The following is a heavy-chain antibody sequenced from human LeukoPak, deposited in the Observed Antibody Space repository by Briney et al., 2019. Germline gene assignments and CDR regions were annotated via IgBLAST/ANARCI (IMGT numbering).Heavy chain of an antibody. CDR2: MDPNSGNT. V-gene: IGHV1-8*01. CDR3: VLDDSSGSHLD. CDR1: GYTFTSYD. Sequence: EASVKVSCKASGYTFTSYDVNWVRQATGQGLEWMGWMDPNSGNTGYAQKFQGRVTMTRNTSISTAYMELSSLRSEDTAVYYCVLDDSSGSHLDWGQGTLVTVSS. J-gene: IGHJ4*02. D-gene: IGHD3-22*01.